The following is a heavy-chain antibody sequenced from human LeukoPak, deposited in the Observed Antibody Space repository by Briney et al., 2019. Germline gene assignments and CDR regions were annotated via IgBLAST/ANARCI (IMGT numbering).Heavy chain of an antibody. Sequence: SETLSLTCTVSGGSISSSSYYWGWIRQPPGKGLEWIGSIYYSGSTYYNPSLKSRVTISVDTSKNQFSLKLSSVTAADTAVYYCARVKKTYYDSSGYYVGGPDAFDIWGQGTMVTVSS. CDR2: IYYSGST. CDR1: GGSISSSSYY. J-gene: IGHJ3*02. CDR3: ARVKKTYYDSSGYYVGGPDAFDI. D-gene: IGHD3-22*01. V-gene: IGHV4-39*07.